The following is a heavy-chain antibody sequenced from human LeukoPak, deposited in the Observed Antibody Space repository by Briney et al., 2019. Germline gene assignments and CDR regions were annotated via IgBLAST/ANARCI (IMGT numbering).Heavy chain of an antibody. J-gene: IGHJ4*02. Sequence: PGGSLRLSCTASGFTFSTNAMSWVRQAPGKGLEWVSAIGSRGSPIYYADSVKGRFTISRDNSKNTLYLQMNSLRAEDTAVYYCARDQLRDEVAGTYFDYWGQGTLVTVSS. D-gene: IGHD6-19*01. CDR1: GFTFSTNA. CDR3: ARDQLRDEVAGTYFDY. CDR2: IGSRGSPI. V-gene: IGHV3-23*01.